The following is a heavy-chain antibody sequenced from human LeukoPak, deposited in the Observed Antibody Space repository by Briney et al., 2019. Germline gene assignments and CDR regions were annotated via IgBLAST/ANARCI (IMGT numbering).Heavy chain of an antibody. CDR2: INPNSGGT. D-gene: IGHD6-13*01. Sequence: ASVKVSCKASGYTFTGYYMHWVRQAPGQGLEWMGWINPNSGGTNYAQKFQGWVTMTRDTSISTAYMELSRLRSDDTAVYYCARAIAAGPSHKYGMDVWGQGTTVTVSS. V-gene: IGHV1-2*04. J-gene: IGHJ6*02. CDR1: GYTFTGYY. CDR3: ARAIAAGPSHKYGMDV.